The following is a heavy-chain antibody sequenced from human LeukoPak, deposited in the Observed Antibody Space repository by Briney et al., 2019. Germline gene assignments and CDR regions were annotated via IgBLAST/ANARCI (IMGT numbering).Heavy chain of an antibody. V-gene: IGHV3-30*18. D-gene: IGHD3-22*01. J-gene: IGHJ4*02. CDR1: GFTLSSYG. CDR2: ISYDESHK. CDR3: AKDLLDYYDSSGPDY. Sequence: GGSLRLSCAASGFTLSSYGMHWVRQAPGQGPEWVAVISYDESHKFYADSVKGRFTISRDNSKNTLYLQMNSLRAEDTAVYYCAKDLLDYYDSSGPDYWGQGTLVTVSS.